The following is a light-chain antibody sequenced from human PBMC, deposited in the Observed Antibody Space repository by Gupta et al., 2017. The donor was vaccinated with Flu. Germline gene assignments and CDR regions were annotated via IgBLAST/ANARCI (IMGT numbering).Light chain of an antibody. V-gene: IGLV8-61*01. CDR3: KLYMGRSISV. J-gene: IGLJ3*02. CDR2: NTS. CDR1: SGSVITSNY. Sequence: TCGLSSGSVITSNYASWYQQSPGQAPRTVIYNTSNRSSGVPDRLSGSIFGNKAALTITGVQADDDSDYYCKLYMGRSISVFGGGTKLTVL.